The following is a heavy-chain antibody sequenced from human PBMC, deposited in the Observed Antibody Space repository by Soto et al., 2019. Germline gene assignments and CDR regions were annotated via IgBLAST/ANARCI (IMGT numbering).Heavy chain of an antibody. CDR2: SNIDGTTT. V-gene: IGHV3-74*01. CDR3: ARIPYSDTDPCP. Sequence: EVQLVESGGGLVQPGGSVRLSCAASGFAFSTKWMHWVRQGPGKGLVWVSRSNIDGTTTNYADSVKGRFTISRDNAKNMLYLQMDSLRAEDTAVYYCARIPYSDTDPCPWGQGTLVTVSS. CDR1: GFAFSTKW. D-gene: IGHD1-26*01. J-gene: IGHJ5*02.